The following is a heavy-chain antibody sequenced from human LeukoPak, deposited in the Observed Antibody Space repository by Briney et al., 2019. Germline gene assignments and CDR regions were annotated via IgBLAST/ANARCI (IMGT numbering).Heavy chain of an antibody. J-gene: IGHJ4*02. Sequence: GALRLSCAASEFTFSSYSMNWVRQAPGKGLEWVGRIKSKTDGGTTDYAAPVKGRFTISRDDSKNTLYLQMNSLKTEDTAVYYCSTTYYYDSSEGYWGQGTLVTVSS. V-gene: IGHV3-15*07. CDR1: EFTFSSYS. CDR2: IKSKTDGGTT. CDR3: STTYYYDSSEGY. D-gene: IGHD3-22*01.